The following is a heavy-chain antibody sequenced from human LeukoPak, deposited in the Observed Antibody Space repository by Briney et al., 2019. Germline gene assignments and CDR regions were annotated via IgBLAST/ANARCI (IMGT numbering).Heavy chain of an antibody. J-gene: IGHJ5*02. CDR1: GGSISGYY. V-gene: IGHV4-4*07. Sequence: SETLSLTCTVSGGSISGYYWSWIRQPAGKGLEWIGRIYSSGSTNYNPSLKSRVTMSVDTSKNQFSLSLSSVTAADTAVYYCAREPSTVSWVDPWGQGTLVTVSS. D-gene: IGHD2-8*02. CDR3: AREPSTVSWVDP. CDR2: IYSSGST.